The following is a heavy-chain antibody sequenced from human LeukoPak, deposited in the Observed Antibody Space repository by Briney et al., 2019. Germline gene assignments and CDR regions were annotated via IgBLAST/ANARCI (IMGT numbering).Heavy chain of an antibody. V-gene: IGHV3-7*01. D-gene: IGHD3-16*01. CDR2: INQDGSEK. CDR3: ARGGNLQTLSPY. CDR1: VFTFTTYW. Sequence: GWSLRLSCAGCVFTFTTYWMSWLRQAPGKGLEWVANINQDGSEKYYVDSVKGRFTIFRDNGKNSWYLQMNSLGAEDTGVYYCARGGNLQTLSPYWDQGTLVTVSS. J-gene: IGHJ4*02.